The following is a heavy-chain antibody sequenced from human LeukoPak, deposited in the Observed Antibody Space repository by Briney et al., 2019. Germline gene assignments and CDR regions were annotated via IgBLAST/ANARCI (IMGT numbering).Heavy chain of an antibody. V-gene: IGHV3-48*03. Sequence: PGGSLRLSCAASGFTSSSYEMNWVRQAPGKGLEWVSYISSSGSTIYYADSVKGRFTISRDNAKNSLYLQMNSLRAEDTAVYYCARDSSPLDYWGQGTLVTVSS. CDR3: ARDSSPLDY. CDR2: ISSSGSTI. D-gene: IGHD6-13*01. CDR1: GFTSSSYE. J-gene: IGHJ4*02.